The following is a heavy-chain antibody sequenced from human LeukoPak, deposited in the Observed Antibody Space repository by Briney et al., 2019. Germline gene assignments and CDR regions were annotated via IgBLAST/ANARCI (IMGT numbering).Heavy chain of an antibody. V-gene: IGHV3-7*03. Sequence: PGGSLTLSCPASGLTSSRYWLTWVRQAPGKGLEWVANINQDGSEKNYVDSVKGRFTISRDNAKSSLYLQMNSLRDEDTAVYHCVSRGCTANACFVSSFNCFDHWGQGSLVTVSS. CDR1: GLTSSRYW. D-gene: IGHD2-8*02. J-gene: IGHJ4*02. CDR2: INQDGSEK. CDR3: VSRGCTANACFVSSFNCFDH.